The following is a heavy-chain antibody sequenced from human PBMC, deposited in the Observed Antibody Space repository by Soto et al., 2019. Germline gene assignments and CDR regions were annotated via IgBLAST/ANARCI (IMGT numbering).Heavy chain of an antibody. V-gene: IGHV3-73*01. Sequence: EVQLVESGGGLVQPGGSLKLSCAASGFTFSGSAMHWVRQASGKGLEWVGRIRSKANSYATAYAASVKGRFTISRDDSTNRAYLQMNSMKTEDTAVYYCARLPPVPTVSMSDYWGQGTLVTVSS. CDR3: ARLPPVPTVSMSDY. J-gene: IGHJ4*02. CDR1: GFTFSGSA. D-gene: IGHD4-17*01. CDR2: IRSKANSYAT.